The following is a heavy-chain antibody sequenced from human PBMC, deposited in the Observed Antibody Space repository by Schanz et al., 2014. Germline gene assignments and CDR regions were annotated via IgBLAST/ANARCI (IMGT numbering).Heavy chain of an antibody. J-gene: IGHJ4*02. CDR2: ISGSGGST. CDR1: GFTVSSNH. V-gene: IGHV3-23*04. Sequence: EGQLAESGGGLVQPGGSLRLSCAVSGFTVSSNHMSWVRQAPGKGLEWVSGISGSGGSTYYADSVKGRFTISRDNSKNTLYLQMNTLRSEDTAVYYCAKDSTHIDIVLVPTAIDYWGQGTLVTVSS. D-gene: IGHD2-2*01. CDR3: AKDSTHIDIVLVPTAIDY.